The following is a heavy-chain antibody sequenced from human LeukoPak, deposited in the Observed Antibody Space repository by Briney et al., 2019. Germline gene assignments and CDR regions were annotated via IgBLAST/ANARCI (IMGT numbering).Heavy chain of an antibody. Sequence: GGSLRLSCAASGFSFSNHYMRWIRQAPGKGLEWVANINEDGSNKWHLGSVKGRFTVSRDNARNALYLQMNSLRAEDMAVYYCARAFGSSGYPTLDYWGQGTLVSVSS. J-gene: IGHJ4*02. D-gene: IGHD3-22*01. CDR2: INEDGSNK. CDR3: ARAFGSSGYPTLDY. CDR1: GFSFSNHY. V-gene: IGHV3-7*01.